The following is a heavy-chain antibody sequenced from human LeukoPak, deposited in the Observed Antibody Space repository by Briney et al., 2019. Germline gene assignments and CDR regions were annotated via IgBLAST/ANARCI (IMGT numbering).Heavy chain of an antibody. Sequence: SETLSLTCAVYGGSFSGYYWSWIRQPPGKGLEWIGEINHSGSTNYNPSLKSRVTISVDTSKNQFSLKLSSVTAADTAVYYCARRLLRYFDWLLVTAFDYWGQGTLVTVSS. CDR3: ARRLLRYFDWLLVTAFDY. J-gene: IGHJ4*02. V-gene: IGHV4-34*01. D-gene: IGHD3-9*01. CDR1: GGSFSGYY. CDR2: INHSGST.